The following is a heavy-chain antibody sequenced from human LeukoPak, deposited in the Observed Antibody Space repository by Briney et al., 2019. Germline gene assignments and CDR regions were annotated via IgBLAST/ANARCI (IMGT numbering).Heavy chain of an antibody. CDR1: GFTFSSYR. D-gene: IGHD2-15*01. CDR3: ARPYCSGGGCYSNNWFDP. V-gene: IGHV3-74*01. J-gene: IGHJ5*02. Sequence: GGSLRLSCAASGFTFSSYRMHWVRQAPGKGLVWVSRINSDGSSTVYAGSVKGRFTISRDNAKNTLYLQMNSLRAEDTAVYYCARPYCSGGGCYSNNWFDPWGQGTLVTVSS. CDR2: INSDGSST.